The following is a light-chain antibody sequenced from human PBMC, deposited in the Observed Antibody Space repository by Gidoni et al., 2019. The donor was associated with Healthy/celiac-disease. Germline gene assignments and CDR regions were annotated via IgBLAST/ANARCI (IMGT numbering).Light chain of an antibody. CDR3: QQYGSSPPSLT. CDR1: QSVSSSY. J-gene: IGKJ4*01. V-gene: IGKV3-20*01. Sequence: EIVLTQSTGTLSLSPGERATLACRASQSVSSSYLAWYQQNPGQAPRHLIYGASSRATGIPDRFSGSGSWTDFTLTISRLEPEDFAVYYCQQYGSSPPSLTFGGGTKVEIK. CDR2: GAS.